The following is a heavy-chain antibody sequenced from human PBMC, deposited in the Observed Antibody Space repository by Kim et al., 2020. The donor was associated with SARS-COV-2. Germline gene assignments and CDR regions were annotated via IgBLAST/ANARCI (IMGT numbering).Heavy chain of an antibody. Sequence: GGSLRLSCAASGFTFSSYAMHWVRQAPGKGLEWVAVISYDGSNKYYADSVKGRFTISRDNSKNTLYLQMNSLRAEDTAVYYPEFIGGFDAFDIWGQGTMVTVSS. CDR2: ISYDGSNK. CDR1: GFTFSSYA. V-gene: IGHV3-30-3*01. CDR3: EFIGGFDAFDI. D-gene: IGHD1-26*01. J-gene: IGHJ3*02.